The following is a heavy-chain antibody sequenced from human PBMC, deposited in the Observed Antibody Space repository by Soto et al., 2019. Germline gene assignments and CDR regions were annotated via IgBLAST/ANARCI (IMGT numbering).Heavy chain of an antibody. CDR2: INVYNGNT. J-gene: IGHJ5*02. V-gene: IGHV1-18*01. Sequence: ASVKVSCKASAYTFTNYGISWVRQAPGQGLERMGWINVYNGNTKYAQKVQGRVTMTTDTSTSTAYMELRSLRSDDTAVYYCARGVGSGSYYNQYNWFDPWGQGTLVTVSS. CDR1: AYTFTNYG. D-gene: IGHD3-10*01. CDR3: ARGVGSGSYYNQYNWFDP.